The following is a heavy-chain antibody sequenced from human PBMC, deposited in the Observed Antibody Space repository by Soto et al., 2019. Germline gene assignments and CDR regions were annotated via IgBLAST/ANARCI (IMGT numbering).Heavy chain of an antibody. CDR2: IYYSGST. V-gene: IGHV4-39*01. CDR1: GGSISSSSYY. D-gene: IGHD6-19*01. CDR3: ARLYSSGWYFDY. J-gene: IGHJ4*02. Sequence: SETLSLTCTVSGGSISSSSYYWGWIRQPPGKGLEWIGSIYYSGSTYYNPSLKSRVTISVDTSKNQFSLKLSSVTAADTAVYYCARLYSSGWYFDYRGQGPLVTVSS.